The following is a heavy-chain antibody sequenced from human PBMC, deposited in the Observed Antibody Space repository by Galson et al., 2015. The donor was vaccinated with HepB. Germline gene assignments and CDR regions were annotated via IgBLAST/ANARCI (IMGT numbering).Heavy chain of an antibody. Sequence: SVKVSCKASGYTFTNYAMNWVRQAPGQGLEWMGWINTNTGNPTYAQGFTGRFVFSLDTSVSTAYLQISSLKTEDTAVYYCARDDYGSGSYYYYGMDVWGQGTTLTGSS. CDR3: ARDDYGSGSYYYYGMDV. CDR1: GYTFTNYA. CDR2: INTNTGNP. V-gene: IGHV7-4-1*02. D-gene: IGHD3-10*01. J-gene: IGHJ6*02.